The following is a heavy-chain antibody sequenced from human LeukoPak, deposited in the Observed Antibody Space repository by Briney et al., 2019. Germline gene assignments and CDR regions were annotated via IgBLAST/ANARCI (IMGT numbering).Heavy chain of an antibody. CDR3: AREKSPERKTWLQLGAFDV. Sequence: SETLSLTCTVSGGSPSNYYWSWIRQPPGKGLEWIAYISHTASTNYNPSLKSRVTLSIDTSKSQLSFQLTSVTAADTAVYYCAREKSPERKTWLQLGAFDVWGQGTVVTVSS. J-gene: IGHJ3*01. CDR1: GGSPSNYY. D-gene: IGHD5-24*01. V-gene: IGHV4-59*01. CDR2: ISHTAST.